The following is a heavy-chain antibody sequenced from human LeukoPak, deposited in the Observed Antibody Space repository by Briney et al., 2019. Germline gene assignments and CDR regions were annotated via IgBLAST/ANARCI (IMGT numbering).Heavy chain of an antibody. J-gene: IGHJ4*02. CDR1: GFAFSSNA. V-gene: IGHV3-23*01. Sequence: PGGSLRLSCAASGFAFSSNAMNWVRQAPGKGLEGVSAISGSGGSTYYADSVKGRFTISRDNPKNTLYLQMNSLRAEDTAVYYCAKGLAVAGHFDYWGQGTLVTVSS. CDR2: ISGSGGST. D-gene: IGHD6-19*01. CDR3: AKGLAVAGHFDY.